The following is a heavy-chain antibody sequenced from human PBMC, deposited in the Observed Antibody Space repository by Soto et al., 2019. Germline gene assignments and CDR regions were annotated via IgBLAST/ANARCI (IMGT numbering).Heavy chain of an antibody. V-gene: IGHV1-69*13. CDR3: ARDLAEGYSYDLYYYYYGMDV. CDR2: IIPIFGTA. CDR1: GGTFSSYA. D-gene: IGHD5-18*01. Sequence: ASVKVSCKASGGTFSSYAISWVRQAPGQGLEWMGGIIPIFGTANYAQKFQGRVTITADESTSTAYMELSSLRSEDTAVYYCARDLAEGYSYDLYYYYYGMDVWGQGTTVTVSS. J-gene: IGHJ6*02.